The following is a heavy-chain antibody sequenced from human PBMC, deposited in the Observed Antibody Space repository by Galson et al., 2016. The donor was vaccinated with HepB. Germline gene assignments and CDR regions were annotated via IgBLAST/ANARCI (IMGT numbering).Heavy chain of an antibody. V-gene: IGHV3-15*01. Sequence: SLRLSCAASGFSFTNAWMSWVRQAPGKGLEWVGRIKNKDNGGTIDYAAPVHGRFTISRDDSENTLYLHMSSLRTEDTAVYYCTTYVHTVPDCGSGSCYRAFDCWGQGTLVTVSS. D-gene: IGHD2-15*01. J-gene: IGHJ4*02. CDR3: TTYVHTVPDCGSGSCYRAFDC. CDR1: GFSFTNAW. CDR2: IKNKDNGGTI.